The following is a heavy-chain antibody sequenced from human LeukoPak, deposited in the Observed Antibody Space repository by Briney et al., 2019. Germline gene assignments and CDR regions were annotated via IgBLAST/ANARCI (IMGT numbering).Heavy chain of an antibody. J-gene: IGHJ4*02. CDR3: ARIGVPFRSSGPFDY. D-gene: IGHD3-22*01. Sequence: SETLSLTCAVYGGSFSGYYWSRIRQPPGKGLEWIGEINHSGSTNYNPSLKSRVTISVDTSKNQFSLKLSSVTAADTAVYYCARIGVPFRSSGPFDYWGQGTLVTVSS. V-gene: IGHV4-34*01. CDR1: GGSFSGYY. CDR2: INHSGST.